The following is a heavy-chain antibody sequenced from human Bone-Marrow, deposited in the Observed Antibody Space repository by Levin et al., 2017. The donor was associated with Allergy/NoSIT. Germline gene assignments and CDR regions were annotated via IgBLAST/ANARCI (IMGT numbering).Heavy chain of an antibody. CDR3: ARVGYCSSTSCLDY. V-gene: IGHV1-69*06. J-gene: IGHJ4*02. D-gene: IGHD2-2*01. CDR1: GGTFSSYA. CDR2: IIPIFGTA. Sequence: KISCKASGGTFSSYAISWVRQAPGQGLEWMGGIIPIFGTANYAQKFQGRVTITADKSTSTAYMELSSLRSEDTAVYYCARVGYCSSTSCLDYWGQGTLVTVSS.